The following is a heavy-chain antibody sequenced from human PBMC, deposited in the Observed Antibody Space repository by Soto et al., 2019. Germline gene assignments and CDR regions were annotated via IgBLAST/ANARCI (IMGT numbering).Heavy chain of an antibody. CDR3: AKDKTAMVKLATYFDY. CDR2: ISYDGSNK. V-gene: IGHV3-30*18. CDR1: GFTSSSYG. Sequence: PGGSLRLSCAASGFTSSSYGMHWVRQAPGKGLEWVAVISYDGSNKYYADSVKGRFTISRDNSKNTLYLQMNSLRAEDTAVYYCAKDKTAMVKLATYFDYWGQGTLVTVSS. J-gene: IGHJ4*02. D-gene: IGHD5-18*01.